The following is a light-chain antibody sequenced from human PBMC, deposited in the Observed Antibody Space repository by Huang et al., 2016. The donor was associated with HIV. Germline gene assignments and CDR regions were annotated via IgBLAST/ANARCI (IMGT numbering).Light chain of an antibody. CDR2: GAS. V-gene: IGKV3-20*01. Sequence: EIVLTQSPGTLSLSPGERATLSCRASQTITSSYLAWYQMTPGQAPRLLIYGASSRATGIPDRFSGSGPGTDFTLTITRVEPEDVAVYYCQQYGESSPVTFGGGTKVEIK. CDR1: QTITSSY. J-gene: IGKJ4*01. CDR3: QQYGESSPVT.